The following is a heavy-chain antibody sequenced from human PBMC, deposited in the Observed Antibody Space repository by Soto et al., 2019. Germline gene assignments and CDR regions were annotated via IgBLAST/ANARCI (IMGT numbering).Heavy chain of an antibody. J-gene: IGHJ4*02. CDR3: VCYGYRYSARFFDY. Sequence: TSENLCDPYGGSGGIPSRGFYFLGRLLQPPGKGLEWIGGIYHTGSTYYNPSLKSRVSMSVDTSKNQLSLKLTSVTAADTAVYYCVCYGYRYSARFFDYPGQGTRVTGSS. CDR1: GGIPSRGFYF. CDR2: IYHTGST. V-gene: IGHV4-38-2*01. D-gene: IGHD5-12*01.